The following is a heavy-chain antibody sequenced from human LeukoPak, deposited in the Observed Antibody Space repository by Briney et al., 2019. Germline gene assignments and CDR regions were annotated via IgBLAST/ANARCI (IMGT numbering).Heavy chain of an antibody. Sequence: SETLSLTCTVSGGSISSSSYYWGWIRQPPGKGLEWIGSIYYSGSTYYNPSLKSRVTISVDTSKNQFSLQLNSVTPEDTAVYYCARWNHASHWFDPWGQGTLVTVSS. J-gene: IGHJ5*02. CDR3: ARWNHASHWFDP. CDR2: IYYSGST. V-gene: IGHV4-39*07. CDR1: GGSISSSSYY. D-gene: IGHD1-14*01.